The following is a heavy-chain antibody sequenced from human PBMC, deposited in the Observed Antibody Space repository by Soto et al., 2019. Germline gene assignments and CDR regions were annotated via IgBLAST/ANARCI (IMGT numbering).Heavy chain of an antibody. V-gene: IGHV4-4*07. J-gene: IGHJ4*02. CDR1: GGSINTFY. CDR2: IFSSGST. D-gene: IGHD5-18*01. Sequence: PSETLSLTCTVSGGSINTFYWSWVRQPAGKGLEWIGRIFSSGSTSFNPSLESRVAMSVDTSKNHFSLNLSSVTAADMAVYYCAREVSYIDYYFAHGIQVWSFDFWGQGALVTVFS. CDR3: AREVSYIDYYFAHGIQVWSFDF.